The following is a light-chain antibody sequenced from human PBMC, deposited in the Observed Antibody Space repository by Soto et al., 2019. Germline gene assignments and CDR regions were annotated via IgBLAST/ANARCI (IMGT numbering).Light chain of an antibody. Sequence: EIVLTQSPATLSLSQGERATLSCRASQSVSSYLAWYQQKPGQAPRLLIYYASNMATGIPARFSGSGSGTDLALTISSLEPEAFAVYYCQQRSNWPPGGTFGPGTKVDIK. CDR1: QSVSSY. CDR2: YAS. J-gene: IGKJ3*01. V-gene: IGKV3-11*01. CDR3: QQRSNWPPGGT.